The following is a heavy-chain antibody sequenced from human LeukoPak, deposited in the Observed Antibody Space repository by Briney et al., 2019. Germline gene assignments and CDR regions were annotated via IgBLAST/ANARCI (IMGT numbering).Heavy chain of an antibody. D-gene: IGHD3-3*01. CDR3: ARDGYDFWSGYPESDYYYYMDV. Sequence: GGSLRLSCAASGFTFSSYSMNWVRQAPGKGLEWVSSISSSSSYIYYADSVKGLFTISRDNAKNSLYLQMNSLRAEDTAVYYCARDGYDFWSGYPESDYYYYMDVWGKGTTVTVSS. V-gene: IGHV3-21*01. J-gene: IGHJ6*03. CDR2: ISSSSSYI. CDR1: GFTFSSYS.